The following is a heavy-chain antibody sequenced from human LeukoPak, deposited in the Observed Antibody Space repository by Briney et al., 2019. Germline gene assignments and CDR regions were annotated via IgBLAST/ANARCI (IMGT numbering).Heavy chain of an antibody. V-gene: IGHV4-59*01. CDR3: ARVATYYRSLDS. D-gene: IGHD3-10*01. CDR2: IYHSGGT. J-gene: IGHJ4*02. Sequence: WNWIRQPPGQGLEWIGYIYHSGGTNYNPSLKSRVTISLDTSKNQFSLKLSSVTAADTAVYYCARVATYYRSLDSWGQGTLVTVSS.